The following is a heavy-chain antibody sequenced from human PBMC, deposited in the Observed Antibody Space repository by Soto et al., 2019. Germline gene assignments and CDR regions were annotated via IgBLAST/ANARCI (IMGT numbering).Heavy chain of an antibody. V-gene: IGHV3-7*01. J-gene: IGHJ6*01. D-gene: IGHD4-17*01. CDR3: PRDLGPTAAGDYDDYAKDV. Sequence: GGSLRLSCAASGFTFSNYWMNWFRQVHGRGLASVANIKGAGSDIDFVDSVKGRFTSSRHYAMTSLYLQMNSLRTEDTATYYCPRDLGPTAAGDYDDYAKDVGGEGTAVTVSS. CDR2: IKGAGSDI. CDR1: GFTFSNYW.